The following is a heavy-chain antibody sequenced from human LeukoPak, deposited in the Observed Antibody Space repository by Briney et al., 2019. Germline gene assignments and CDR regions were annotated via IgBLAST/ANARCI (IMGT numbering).Heavy chain of an antibody. CDR1: GYTFTSYS. J-gene: IGHJ1*01. Sequence: ASVKVSCKASGYTFTSYSISWVREAPGQGLEWMGWISAYNGNTNYAQKLQGRVTMTTDTSTSTAYMELRSLRSDDTAVYYCARRYRSAGSCYAVGNFQHWGQGTLVTVSS. CDR2: ISAYNGNT. D-gene: IGHD2-15*01. CDR3: ARRYRSAGSCYAVGNFQH. V-gene: IGHV1-18*01.